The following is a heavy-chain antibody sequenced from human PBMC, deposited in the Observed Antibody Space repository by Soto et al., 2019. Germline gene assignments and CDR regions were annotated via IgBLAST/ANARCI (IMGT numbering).Heavy chain of an antibody. Sequence: QVQLRESGPGLVKPSETLSLTCTVSGGSISTYYWSWIRQPPGKGLEWIGYIYYGGSADYNPSLKSRVTISVDTSKKQFSLKLSSVTDADTAVYYCARGGHCANGVCSALDYWGQGTLVTVSS. D-gene: IGHD2-8*01. CDR1: GGSISTYY. J-gene: IGHJ4*02. CDR2: IYYGGSA. V-gene: IGHV4-59*08. CDR3: ARGGHCANGVCSALDY.